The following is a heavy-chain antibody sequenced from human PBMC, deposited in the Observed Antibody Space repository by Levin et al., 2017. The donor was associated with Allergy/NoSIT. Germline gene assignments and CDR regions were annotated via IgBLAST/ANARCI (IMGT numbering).Heavy chain of an antibody. J-gene: IGHJ4*02. CDR3: ARDPGASAAGTVGYFDY. V-gene: IGHV3-7*04. CDR2: IRQDGRVA. CDR1: GFTFSNYW. Sequence: GGSLRLSCAVSGFTFSNYWMSWVRQAPGKGVEWVAKIRQDGRVAYNVDSVKGRFTISRDNAKSPLYLQMDSLRAEDTAVYYCARDPGASAAGTVGYFDYWGQGTLVTVSS. D-gene: IGHD6-13*01.